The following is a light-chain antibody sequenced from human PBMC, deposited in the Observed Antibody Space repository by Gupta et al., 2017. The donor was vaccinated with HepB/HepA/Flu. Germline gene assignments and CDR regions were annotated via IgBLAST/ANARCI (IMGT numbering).Light chain of an antibody. J-gene: IGKJ2*01. V-gene: IGKV3-20*01. Sequence: DIVLTQSPGTLSLPPGARATLSCSARQSVSSSYLAWYQQKPGQAPRLLIYGASSRATGIPDRFSGSGSGTDFTLTISRLEPEDFAVYYCQQYGSSPYTFGQGTKLEIK. CDR3: QQYGSSPYT. CDR1: QSVSSSY. CDR2: GAS.